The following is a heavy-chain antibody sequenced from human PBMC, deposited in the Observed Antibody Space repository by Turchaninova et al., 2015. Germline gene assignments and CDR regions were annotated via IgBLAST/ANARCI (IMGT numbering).Heavy chain of an antibody. D-gene: IGHD3-22*01. V-gene: IGHV4-38-2*01. CDR2: IYQSGSV. CDR1: GYSISRGYY. Sequence: QVQLQESGPGLVKPSETLSLTCAVSGYSISRGYYWGWIRQPPGQGLEWFGSIYQSGSVYYNPALKGRVPISVDASKKQFSLKLRVVTAADTAMYYCATYLNGPMIDAFDIWGQGTMVTVSS. J-gene: IGHJ3*02. CDR3: ATYLNGPMIDAFDI.